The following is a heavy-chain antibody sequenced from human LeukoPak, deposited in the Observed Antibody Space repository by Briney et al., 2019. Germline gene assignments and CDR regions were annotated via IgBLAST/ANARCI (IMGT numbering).Heavy chain of an antibody. CDR3: AGSTMTQTDAFDI. CDR2: ISHTGSAN. J-gene: IGHJ3*02. D-gene: IGHD3-22*01. CDR1: GFTFSSYA. Sequence: GGSLRLSCAASGFTFSSYAMNWVRQAPGKSLEWVSYISHTGSANSYADSVKGRFTISRDNAKNSLYLQMNSLRAEDTAVYYCAGSTMTQTDAFDIWGQGTMVTVSS. V-gene: IGHV3-48*03.